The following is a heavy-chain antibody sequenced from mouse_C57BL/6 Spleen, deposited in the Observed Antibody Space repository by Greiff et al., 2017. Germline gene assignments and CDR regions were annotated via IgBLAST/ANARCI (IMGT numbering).Heavy chain of an antibody. CDR2: IYIGNGYT. Sequence: DVQLQESGAELVRPGSSVKMSCKTSGYTFTSYGINWVKQRPGQGLEWIGYIYIGNGYTEYNEKFKGKATLTSDTSSSTAYMQLSSLTSEDSAIYFCARVYYGNYGGYFDVWGTGTTVTVSS. CDR1: GYTFTSYG. J-gene: IGHJ1*03. D-gene: IGHD2-1*01. CDR3: ARVYYGNYGGYFDV. V-gene: IGHV1-58*01.